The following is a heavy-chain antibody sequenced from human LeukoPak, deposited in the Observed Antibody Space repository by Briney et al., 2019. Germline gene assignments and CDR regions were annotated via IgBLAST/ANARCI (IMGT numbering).Heavy chain of an antibody. CDR2: ISYDGSNK. D-gene: IGHD5-18*01. CDR3: AKSLGYSYGSLVVDY. J-gene: IGHJ4*02. CDR1: GFTFSSYG. Sequence: GGSLRLSCAASGFTFSSYGMHWVRQAPGKGLEWVAVISYDGSNKYYADSVKGRFTISRDNSKNTLYLQVNSLRAEDTAVYYCAKSLGYSYGSLVVDYWGQGTLVTVSS. V-gene: IGHV3-30*18.